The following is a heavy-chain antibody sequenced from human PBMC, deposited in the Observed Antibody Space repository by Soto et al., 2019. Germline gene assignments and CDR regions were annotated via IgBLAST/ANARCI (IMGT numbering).Heavy chain of an antibody. CDR2: IGTAGDT. V-gene: IGHV3-13*04. D-gene: IGHD5-18*01. Sequence: GGSLRLSCAASGFTFSSYDMHWVRQATGKGLEWVSAIGTAGDTYYPGSVKGRFTISRENAKNSLYLQMNSLRAGDTAVYYCERGTAMGAYGMDVWGQGTTVTVSS. J-gene: IGHJ6*02. CDR3: ERGTAMGAYGMDV. CDR1: GFTFSSYD.